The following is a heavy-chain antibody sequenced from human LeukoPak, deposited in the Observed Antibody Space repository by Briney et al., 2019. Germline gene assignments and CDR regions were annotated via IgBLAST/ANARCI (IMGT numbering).Heavy chain of an antibody. CDR2: ISYDGSNK. V-gene: IGHV3-30*18. J-gene: IGHJ4*02. D-gene: IGHD6-19*01. Sequence: GGSLRLSCAASGFTFSSYGMHWVRQAPGKGLEWVAVISYDGSNKYYADSVKGRFTISRDNSKNTLYLQMNSLRAEDTAVYYCAKGRRAHQWLTGFDYWGQGTLVTVSS. CDR3: AKGRRAHQWLTGFDY. CDR1: GFTFSSYG.